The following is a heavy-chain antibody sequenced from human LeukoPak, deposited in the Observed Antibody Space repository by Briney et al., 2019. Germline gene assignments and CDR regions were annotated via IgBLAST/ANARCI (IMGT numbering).Heavy chain of an antibody. CDR1: XFTXSSXX. CDR3: AKGATIFGVVPKNFDY. V-gene: IGHV3-23*01. J-gene: IGHJ4*02. CDR2: XSGSGGST. D-gene: IGHD3-3*01. Sequence: XLXCAAXXFTXSSXXMSXVXQXXXXXXXXXXXXSGSGGSTYYADSVKGRFTISRDNSKNTLYLQMNSLRAEDTAVYYCAKGATIFGVVPKNFDYWGQGTWSPSPQ.